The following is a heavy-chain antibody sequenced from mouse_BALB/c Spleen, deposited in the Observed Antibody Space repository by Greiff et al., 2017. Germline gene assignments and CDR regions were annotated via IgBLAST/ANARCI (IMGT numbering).Heavy chain of an antibody. CDR3: AREGGSYAMDY. J-gene: IGHJ4*01. CDR2: ISNLAYSI. V-gene: IGHV5-15*02. D-gene: IGHD1-1*02. Sequence: EVQRVESGGGLVQPGGSRKLSCAASGFTFSDYGMAWVRQAPGKGPEWVAFISNLAYSIYYADTVTGRFTISRENAKNTLYLEMSSLRSEDTAMYYCAREGGSYAMDYWGQGTSVTVSS. CDR1: GFTFSDYG.